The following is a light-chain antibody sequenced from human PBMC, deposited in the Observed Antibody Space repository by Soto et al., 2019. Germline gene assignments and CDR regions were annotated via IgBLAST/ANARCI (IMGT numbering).Light chain of an antibody. CDR2: DAS. CDR3: QQRSNWPPIT. Sequence: EIVLTQSPATLSLSPGERATLSCRASQSVSSYLAWYQQKPGQAPRLLIYDASNRATGIPARFSGGGSGTDFTLTISSLEPEDFAAYYCQQRSNWPPITFGQGTRLEIK. V-gene: IGKV3-11*01. J-gene: IGKJ5*01. CDR1: QSVSSY.